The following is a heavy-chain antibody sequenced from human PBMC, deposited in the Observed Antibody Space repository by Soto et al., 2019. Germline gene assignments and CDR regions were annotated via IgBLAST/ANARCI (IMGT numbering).Heavy chain of an antibody. D-gene: IGHD3-10*01. Sequence: SETLSLTCAVYGVSFSGYYWSWIRQPPGKGLEWIGEINHSGSTNYNPSLKSRVTISVDTYKNQFSLKLSSVTAAVSAVYDCAIRVGSGSSFDYWGQGTLVTVSS. J-gene: IGHJ4*02. CDR2: INHSGST. V-gene: IGHV4-34*01. CDR1: GVSFSGYY. CDR3: AIRVGSGSSFDY.